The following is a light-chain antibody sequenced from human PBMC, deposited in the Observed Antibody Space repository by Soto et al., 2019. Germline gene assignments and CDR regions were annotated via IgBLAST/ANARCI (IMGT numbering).Light chain of an antibody. V-gene: IGKV3-15*01. CDR1: QSVSSK. CDR2: SAS. Sequence: EIVLTQSPVTLSLSPGERATLSCRASQSVSSKLAWYQQKPGQAPRLLIYSASTRATGIPARFSGSGSGTEFTLIISSLQSEDSAVYYCQQYNSWLWTLGQGTKVDIK. J-gene: IGKJ1*01. CDR3: QQYNSWLWT.